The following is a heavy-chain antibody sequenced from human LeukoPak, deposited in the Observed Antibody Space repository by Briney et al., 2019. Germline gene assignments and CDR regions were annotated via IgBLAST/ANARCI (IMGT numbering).Heavy chain of an antibody. D-gene: IGHD3-22*01. V-gene: IGHV4-30-4*08. J-gene: IGHJ3*02. CDR2: IYYSGST. Sequence: SQTLSLTCTVSGGSISSGAYYWSWIRQPPGKGLEWIGYIYYSGSTYYNPSLKSRVTISVDTSKNQFSLKLSSVTAADTAVYYCARDKGYYDSSGYNPTGDALDIWGQGTMVTVSS. CDR1: GGSISSGAYY. CDR3: ARDKGYYDSSGYNPTGDALDI.